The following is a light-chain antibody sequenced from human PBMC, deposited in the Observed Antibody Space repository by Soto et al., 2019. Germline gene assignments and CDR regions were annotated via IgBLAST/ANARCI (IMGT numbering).Light chain of an antibody. CDR1: QSVLYSPNNKNH. CDR3: QQYYDTPIT. V-gene: IGKV4-1*01. CDR2: WAS. J-gene: IGKJ5*01. Sequence: DIVMTQSPDSLAVSLGERASINCKSSQSVLYSPNNKNHLAWYQKKPGQPPKLLIYWASTRESGVPDRFSGSGSETDFNLTIRNLQAEDVAVYYCQQYYDTPITFGQGTRLEIK.